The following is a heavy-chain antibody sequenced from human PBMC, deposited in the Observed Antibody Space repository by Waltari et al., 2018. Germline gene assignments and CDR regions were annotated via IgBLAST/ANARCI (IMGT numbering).Heavy chain of an antibody. Sequence: QVQLVESGGGVVQPGRSLRLSCAASGFTFSSYGMHWVRQAPGKGLEWVAVIWYDGSNKYYADSVKGRFTISRDNSKNTLYLQMNSLRAEDTAVYYCARDLLMVRGVIANYYYYGMDVWGQGTTVTVSS. CDR2: IWYDGSNK. CDR3: ARDLLMVRGVIANYYYYGMDV. D-gene: IGHD3-10*01. CDR1: GFTFSSYG. V-gene: IGHV3-33*01. J-gene: IGHJ6*02.